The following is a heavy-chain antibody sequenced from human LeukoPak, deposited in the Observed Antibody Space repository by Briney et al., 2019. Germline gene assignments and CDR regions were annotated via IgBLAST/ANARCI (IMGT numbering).Heavy chain of an antibody. J-gene: IGHJ5*02. D-gene: IGHD6-13*01. CDR3: ARDRVAAAGRGFDP. V-gene: IGHV1-2*02. CDR2: INPNSGGT. Sequence: ASVKVSCKASGYTFTSYGITWVRQAPGQGLEWMGWINPNSGGTNYAQKFQGRVTMTRDTSISTAYMELSRLRSDDTAVYYCARDRVAAAGRGFDPWGQGTLVTVSS. CDR1: GYTFTSYG.